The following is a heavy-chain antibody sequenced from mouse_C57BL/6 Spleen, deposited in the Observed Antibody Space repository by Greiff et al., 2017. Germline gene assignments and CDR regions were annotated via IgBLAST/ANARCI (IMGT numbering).Heavy chain of an antibody. V-gene: IGHV5-9*01. D-gene: IGHD4-1*02. CDR1: GFTFSSYT. J-gene: IGHJ1*03. Sequence: EVQGVESGGGLVKPGGSLKLSCAASGFTFSSYTMSWVRQTPEKRLEWVATISGGGGNTYYPDSVKGRFTISRDNAKNTLYLQMSSLRSEDTALYYCARLQLGLWYFDVWGTGTTVTVSS. CDR3: ARLQLGLWYFDV. CDR2: ISGGGGNT.